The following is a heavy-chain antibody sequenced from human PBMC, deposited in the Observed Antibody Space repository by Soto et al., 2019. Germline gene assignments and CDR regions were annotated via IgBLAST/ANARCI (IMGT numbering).Heavy chain of an antibody. D-gene: IGHD4-17*01. Sequence: SETLSLTCTVSGGSISSGTYYWSWIRQHPGKGLEWIGYIHYSGSTYYSPSLKSRVTISVDTSKNQFSLKLSSVTAADTAVYYCARENYGDYWCGFDYWGQGALVTVSS. J-gene: IGHJ4*02. CDR1: GGSISSGTYY. V-gene: IGHV4-31*03. CDR3: ARENYGDYWCGFDY. CDR2: IHYSGST.